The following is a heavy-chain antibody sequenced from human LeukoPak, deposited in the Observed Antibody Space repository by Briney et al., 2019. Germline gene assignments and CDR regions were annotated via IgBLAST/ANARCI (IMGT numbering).Heavy chain of an antibody. J-gene: IGHJ4*02. CDR2: IYYSGST. D-gene: IGHD2-21*02. V-gene: IGHV4-39*07. CDR3: ARVSTQVVVTAIHRSFDY. CDR1: GGSIISSSYY. Sequence: PSETLSLTCTVSGGSIISSSYYWGWIRQPPGKGLEWIGSIYYSGSTYYNPSLKSRVTISVDTSKNQFSLKVSSVTAADTAVYYCARVSTQVVVTAIHRSFDYWGQGTLVTVSS.